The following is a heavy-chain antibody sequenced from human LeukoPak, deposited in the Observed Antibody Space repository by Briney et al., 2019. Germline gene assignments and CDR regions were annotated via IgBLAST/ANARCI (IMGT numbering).Heavy chain of an antibody. V-gene: IGHV3-30-3*01. CDR3: ARDDSLERFMVRGVITHYYYYGMDV. D-gene: IGHD3-10*01. CDR2: ISYDGSNK. Sequence: PGGPLRLSCAASGFTFSSYAMHWVRQAPGKGLEWVAVISYDGSNKYYADSVKGRFTISRDNSKNTLYLQMNSLRAEDTAVYYCARDDSLERFMVRGVITHYYYYGMDVWGQGTTVTVSS. J-gene: IGHJ6*02. CDR1: GFTFSSYA.